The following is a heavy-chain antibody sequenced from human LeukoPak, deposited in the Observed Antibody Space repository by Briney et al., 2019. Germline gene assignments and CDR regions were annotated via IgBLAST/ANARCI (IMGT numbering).Heavy chain of an antibody. CDR2: INHSGGT. D-gene: IGHD3-10*01. J-gene: IGHJ5*02. CDR3: ARVLRGVIITRNWFDP. Sequence: SETLSLTCAVYGGSFSGYYWNWIRQPPGKGLEWIGEINHSGGTNYNPSLKSRVTISVDTSKNQFSLKLSSVTAADTAVYYCARVLRGVIITRNWFDPWGRGTLVTVSS. CDR1: GGSFSGYY. V-gene: IGHV4-34*01.